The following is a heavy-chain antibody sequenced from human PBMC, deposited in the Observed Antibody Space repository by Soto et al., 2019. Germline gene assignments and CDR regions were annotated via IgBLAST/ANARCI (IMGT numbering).Heavy chain of an antibody. CDR2: ISYDGSNK. V-gene: IGHV3-30*18. J-gene: IGHJ6*02. CDR1: GFTFSSYG. Sequence: QVQLVESGGGVVQPGRSLRLSCAASGFTFSSYGMHWVRQAPGKGLEWVAVISYDGSNKYYADSVKGRFTISRDNSKNTMYLQMNSLRAEDTAVYYCAKDIRGPGRAYGMDVWGQGTTVTVSS. CDR3: AKDIRGPGRAYGMDV. D-gene: IGHD3-10*01.